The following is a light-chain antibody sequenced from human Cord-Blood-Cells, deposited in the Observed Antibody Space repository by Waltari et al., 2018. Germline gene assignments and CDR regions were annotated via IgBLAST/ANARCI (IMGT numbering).Light chain of an antibody. J-gene: IGLJ2*01. CDR2: DVS. CDR3: SSYTSSSAV. V-gene: IGLV2-14*01. CDR1: SLNVRGYKY. Sequence: QSALTHPAPVSVSHGQAITIYCRGTSLNVRGYKYVAWYQKHPGNAPKISIYDVSNRPSRVSNHFSASKSCNTASLTISGLQAEDEADYYCSSYTSSSAVFGGGTKLTVL.